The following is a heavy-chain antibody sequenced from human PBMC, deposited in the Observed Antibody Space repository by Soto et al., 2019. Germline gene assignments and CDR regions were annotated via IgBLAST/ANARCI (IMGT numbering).Heavy chain of an antibody. J-gene: IGHJ4*02. V-gene: IGHV3-9*01. CDR3: AKGSTMVRGANVDY. CDR1: GFTFDDYA. CDR2: ISWNSGSI. Sequence: PGGSLRLSCAASGFTFDDYATHWVRQAPGKGLEWVSGISWNSGSIGYADSVKGRFTISRDNAKNSLYLQMNSLRAEDTALHYCAKGSTMVRGANVDYWGQGTLVTVSS. D-gene: IGHD3-10*01.